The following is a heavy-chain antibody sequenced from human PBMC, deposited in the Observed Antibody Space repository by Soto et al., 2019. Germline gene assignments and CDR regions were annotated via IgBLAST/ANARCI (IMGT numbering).Heavy chain of an antibody. V-gene: IGHV4-39*01. D-gene: IGHD6-6*01. CDR3: ARHIAARESLNYYYYGMDV. CDR2: IYYSGST. CDR1: GGSISSSIYY. J-gene: IGHJ6*02. Sequence: PSETLSLTCTVSGGSISSSIYYWGWIRHPPGNGLEWIGSIYYSGSTYYNPSLKSRVTISVYTSKNQFSLKLSSVTAADTAVYYCARHIAARESLNYYYYGMDVWGQGTTVTV.